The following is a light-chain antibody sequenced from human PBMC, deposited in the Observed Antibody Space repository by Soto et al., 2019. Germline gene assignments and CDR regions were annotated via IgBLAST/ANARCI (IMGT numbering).Light chain of an antibody. CDR2: DHA. Sequence: QSVLTQPPSVSGAPGQRVTISCAGSSSSIGAGFGVHWYQQLPGTAPKLLIFDHANRPSGVPDRFSGSKSGTSASLAITGLQAEDEADYYCQSYDSSLRGSVFGTGTKLTVL. CDR1: SSSIGAGFG. CDR3: QSYDSSLRGSV. J-gene: IGLJ1*01. V-gene: IGLV1-40*01.